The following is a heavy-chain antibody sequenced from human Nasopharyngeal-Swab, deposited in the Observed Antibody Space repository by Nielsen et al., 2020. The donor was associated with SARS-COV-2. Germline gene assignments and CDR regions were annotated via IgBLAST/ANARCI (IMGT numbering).Heavy chain of an antibody. D-gene: IGHD2-15*01. Sequence: VRQAPGKGLEWVSGVSGGGGTTKYADSVKGRFTISRDNSKNKLYLQMHSLRVEDTAVYYCAKDRYCSGGACYFSGFDYWGLGTLVTVLL. CDR3: AKDRYCSGGACYFSGFDY. CDR2: VSGGGGTT. V-gene: IGHV3-23*01. J-gene: IGHJ4*02.